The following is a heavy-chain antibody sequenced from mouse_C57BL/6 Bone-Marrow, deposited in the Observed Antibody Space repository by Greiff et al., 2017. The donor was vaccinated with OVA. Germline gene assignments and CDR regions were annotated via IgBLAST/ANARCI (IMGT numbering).Heavy chain of an antibody. D-gene: IGHD1-1*01. CDR3: GTVYAMDY. J-gene: IGHJ4*01. CDR2: IYPGDGDT. Sequence: QVQLQQSGPELVKPGASVKISCKASGYAFSSSWMNWVKQRPGKGLEWIGRIYPGDGDTNYNGKFKGKATLTADKSSSTAYMQLSSLTSEDSAVYFCGTVYAMDYWGQGTSVTVSS. CDR1: GYAFSSSW. V-gene: IGHV1-82*01.